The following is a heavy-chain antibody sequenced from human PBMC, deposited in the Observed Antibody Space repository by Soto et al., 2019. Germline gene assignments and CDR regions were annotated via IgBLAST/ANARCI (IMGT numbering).Heavy chain of an antibody. CDR2: INPNSGGT. Sequence: ASVKVSCKASGYTFTGYYMHWVRQAPGQGLEWMGWINPNSGGTNYAQKFQGWVTMTRDTSISTAYMELSRLRSDDTAVYYCARDYYYYYSMDIGGQGATVTVSS. V-gene: IGHV1-2*04. CDR1: GYTFTGYY. CDR3: ARDYYYYYSMDI. J-gene: IGHJ6*01.